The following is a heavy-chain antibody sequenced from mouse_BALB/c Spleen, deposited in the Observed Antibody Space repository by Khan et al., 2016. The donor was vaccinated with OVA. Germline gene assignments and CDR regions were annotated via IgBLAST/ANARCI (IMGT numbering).Heavy chain of an antibody. V-gene: IGHV3-2*02. D-gene: IGHD1-1*01. CDR3: ARSVIYYYGSSSYFDY. CDR1: GYSITSDYA. CDR2: ISYSGST. Sequence: EVKVEESGPGLVKPSQSLSLTCTVTGYSITSDYAWNWIRQFPGNKLEWMGYISYSGSTSYNPSLKSRISITRDTSKNQFFLQLNSVTTEDTATYYCARSVIYYYGSSSYFDYWGQGTTLTVSS. J-gene: IGHJ2*01.